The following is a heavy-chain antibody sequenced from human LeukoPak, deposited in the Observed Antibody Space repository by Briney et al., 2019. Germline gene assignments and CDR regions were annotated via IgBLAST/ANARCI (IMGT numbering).Heavy chain of an antibody. CDR1: GGSFSGYY. CDR3: ARSYRAHQTFYSSHFFDY. V-gene: IGHV4-34*01. Sequence: SETLSLTCAVCGGSFSGYYWNWIRQPLGKGLEWIGEINHFRRTKYNPSLKSRVTISGDTSKNQFSLKINSLTAADTAVYYCARSYRAHQTFYSSHFFDYWGQGTLVTVSS. CDR2: INHFRRT. J-gene: IGHJ4*02. D-gene: IGHD5-18*01.